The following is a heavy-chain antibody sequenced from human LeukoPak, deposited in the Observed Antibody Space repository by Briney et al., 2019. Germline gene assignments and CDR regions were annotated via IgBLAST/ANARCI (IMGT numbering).Heavy chain of an antibody. D-gene: IGHD3-10*01. V-gene: IGHV4-38-2*02. CDR2: IYHSGGT. CDR1: GYSISDGFY. J-gene: IGHJ4*02. Sequence: SETLSLTCTVSGYSISDGFYWGWIRQPPAKGLQWVGNIYHSGGTYYNPSLKSRVTISVDTSKNQFSLMLTSVTAADTAVYYCARVPTNYGSGTSDVNFDSWGQGTLVAVSS. CDR3: ARVPTNYGSGTSDVNFDS.